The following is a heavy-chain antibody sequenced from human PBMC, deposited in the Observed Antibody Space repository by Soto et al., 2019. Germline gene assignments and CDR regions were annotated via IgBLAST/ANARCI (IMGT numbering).Heavy chain of an antibody. V-gene: IGHV3-53*04. CDR1: GFTVSSNY. D-gene: IGHD3-9*01. CDR2: IYSDDNT. CDR3: ARENDFLTGYWRGPFDI. Sequence: GGSQRLSCAASGFTVSSNYMNWVRQAPGKGLEWVAVIYSDDNTYYADSVKGRFTISRHNSKNTLYLQMNSLRIEDTAVYFCARENDFLTGYWRGPFDIWGQGTMVTVSS. J-gene: IGHJ3*02.